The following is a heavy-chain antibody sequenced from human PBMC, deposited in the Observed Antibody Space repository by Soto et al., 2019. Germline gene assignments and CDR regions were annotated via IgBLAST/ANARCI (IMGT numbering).Heavy chain of an antibody. CDR1: GYAFTIDG. V-gene: IGHV1-18*01. J-gene: IGHJ4*02. CDR3: VRALAYCSSTSCYIFDY. D-gene: IGHD2-2*01. Sequence: APVKVDCKTSGYAFTIDGISWLSQNPGQKHEWMGWISAYNGNTNYAQKLQGRVTMTTDTSTSTAYMELRSLRSDDTAVYFCVRALAYCSSTSCYIFDYWCQGTLVTVSS. CDR2: ISAYNGNT.